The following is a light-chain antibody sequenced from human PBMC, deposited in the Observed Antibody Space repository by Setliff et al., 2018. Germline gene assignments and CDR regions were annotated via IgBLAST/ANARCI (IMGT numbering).Light chain of an antibody. CDR1: SSDVGGYNY. V-gene: IGLV2-11*01. Sequence: QSVLTQPRSVSGSPGQSVTISCTGTSSDVGGYNYVSWYQQRPGKAPKLMIFDVSRRPSGVPDRFSGSKSGNTASLTISGLQAEDEADYYCCSYAGIYTLVFGSGTKVTVL. CDR2: DVS. J-gene: IGLJ1*01. CDR3: CSYAGIYTLV.